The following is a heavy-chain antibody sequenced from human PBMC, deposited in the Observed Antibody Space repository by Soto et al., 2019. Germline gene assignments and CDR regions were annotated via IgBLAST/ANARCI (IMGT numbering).Heavy chain of an antibody. J-gene: IGHJ4*02. V-gene: IGHV1-69*01. CDR2: IIPIFGTA. CDR1: GGTFSSYA. Sequence: QVQLVQSGAEVKKPGSSVKVSCKASGGTFSSYAISWVRQAPGQGLEWMGGIIPIFGTANYAQKFQGRVTITADETTSTAYMELSSLRSEDTAVYYCARDSPYSSSTGGYYFDYWGQGTLFTVSS. D-gene: IGHD6-6*01. CDR3: ARDSPYSSSTGGYYFDY.